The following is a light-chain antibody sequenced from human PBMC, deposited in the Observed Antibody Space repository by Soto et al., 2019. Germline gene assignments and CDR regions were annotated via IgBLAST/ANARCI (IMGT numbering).Light chain of an antibody. Sequence: DIQMTQSPSSLSASVGDRVTITCRASQSISRSLNWYQQKPGKAPKLLIYVASTLQSGTSSRFSGSGSGTEFTLPISSLQPEDLATYYCQQHFSVPSFGQGTKVEIK. J-gene: IGKJ2*01. V-gene: IGKV1-39*01. CDR1: QSISRS. CDR2: VAS. CDR3: QQHFSVPS.